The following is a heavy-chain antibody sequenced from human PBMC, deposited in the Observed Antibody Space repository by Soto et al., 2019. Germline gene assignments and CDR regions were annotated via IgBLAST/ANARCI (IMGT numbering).Heavy chain of an antibody. J-gene: IGHJ6*02. CDR3: ARDCSSTSCYAPLRFDYYYGMDV. D-gene: IGHD2-2*01. CDR1: GGSISSSNW. V-gene: IGHV4-4*02. Sequence: SETLSLTCAVSGGSISSSNWWSWVRQPPGKGLEWIGEIYHSGSTNYNPSLKSRVTISVDKSKNQFSLKLSSVTAADTAVYYCARDCSSTSCYAPLRFDYYYGMDVRGQGTTVTVSS. CDR2: IYHSGST.